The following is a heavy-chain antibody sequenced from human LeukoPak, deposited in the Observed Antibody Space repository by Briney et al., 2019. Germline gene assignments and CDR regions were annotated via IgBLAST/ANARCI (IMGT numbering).Heavy chain of an antibody. CDR3: AREYQQQLVVYGMDV. CDR1: GGTFSSYA. CDR2: IIPILGIA. V-gene: IGHV1-69*04. D-gene: IGHD6-13*01. J-gene: IGHJ6*02. Sequence: GASVKVSCKASGGTFSSYAISWVRQAPGQGLEWMGRIIPILGIANYAQKFQGRVTITADKSTSTAYMELSSLRSEDTAVYYCAREYQQQLVVYGMDVWGQGTTVTVSS.